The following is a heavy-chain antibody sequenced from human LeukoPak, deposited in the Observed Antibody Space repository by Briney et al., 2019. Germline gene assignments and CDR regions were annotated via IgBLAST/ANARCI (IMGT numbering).Heavy chain of an antibody. V-gene: IGHV3-48*02. CDR3: GRDEDDVGYYYMDV. D-gene: IGHD3-10*02. Sequence: GGSLRLSCAASGFTFSRYRMHWVRQAPGKGLEWVSFISRRSSTIYYADSVKGRFTISRDNAKNSLYLQMNSLRDEDTAVYYCGRDEDDVGYYYMDVWGKGTTVTVSS. CDR1: GFTFSRYR. CDR2: ISRRSSTI. J-gene: IGHJ6*03.